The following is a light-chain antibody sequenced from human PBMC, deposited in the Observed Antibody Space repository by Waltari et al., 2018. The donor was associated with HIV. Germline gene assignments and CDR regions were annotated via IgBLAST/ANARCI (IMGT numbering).Light chain of an antibody. CDR2: DAS. CDR1: QGISNS. CDR3: QQYYTMPRT. V-gene: IGKV1-NL1*01. J-gene: IGKJ1*01. Sequence: DIQLTQSPSSLSASVGDRVRITCRASQGISNSLAWYQQKPGKAPTLLVFDASRLKSGVPSYFIGGGSGAVFTLTISSLQTEDFAVYYCQQYYTMPRTFGQGTKV.